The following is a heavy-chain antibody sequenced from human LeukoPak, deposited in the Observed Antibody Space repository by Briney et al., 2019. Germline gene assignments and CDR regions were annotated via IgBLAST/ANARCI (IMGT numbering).Heavy chain of an antibody. V-gene: IGHV4-39*01. Sequence: PSETLSLTCTVSGGSISSSSYYWGWIRQPPGKGLEWIGSIYYSGSTYYNPSLKSRVTISVDTSKNQFSLKLSSVTAADTAVYYCARGQSGSYYVHDAFDIWGQGTMVTVSS. CDR2: IYYSGST. J-gene: IGHJ3*02. CDR1: GGSISSSSYY. D-gene: IGHD1-26*01. CDR3: ARGQSGSYYVHDAFDI.